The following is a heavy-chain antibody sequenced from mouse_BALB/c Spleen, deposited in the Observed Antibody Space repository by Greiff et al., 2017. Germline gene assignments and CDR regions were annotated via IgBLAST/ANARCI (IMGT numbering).Heavy chain of an antibody. CDR1: GYAFSSYW. Sequence: VQLVESGAELVRPGSSVKISCKASGYAFSSYWMNWVKQRPGQGLEWIGQIYPGDGDTNYNGKFKGKATLTADKSSSTAYMQLSSLTSEDSAVYFCARGRGNYVFFAYWGQGTLVTVSA. J-gene: IGHJ3*01. CDR2: IYPGDGDT. V-gene: IGHV1-80*01. D-gene: IGHD2-1*01. CDR3: ARGRGNYVFFAY.